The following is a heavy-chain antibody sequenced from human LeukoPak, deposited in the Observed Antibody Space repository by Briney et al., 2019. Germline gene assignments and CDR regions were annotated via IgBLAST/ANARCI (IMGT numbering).Heavy chain of an antibody. D-gene: IGHD3-10*01. J-gene: IGHJ6*03. V-gene: IGHV3-7*01. CDR2: IKQDGSEK. CDR3: ARFGGDESGSYYISYYYYYYMDV. Sequence: PGGSLRLSCAASGFTFSSYWMSWVRQAPGKGLEWVANIKQDGSEKYYVDSVKGRFTISRDNAKNSLYLQMNSLRAEDTAVYYCARFGGDESGSYYISYYYYYYMDVWGKGTTVTVSS. CDR1: GFTFSSYW.